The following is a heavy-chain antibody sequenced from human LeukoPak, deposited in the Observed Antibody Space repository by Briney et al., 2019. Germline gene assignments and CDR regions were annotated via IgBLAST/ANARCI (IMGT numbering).Heavy chain of an antibody. CDR3: AKDGTPYYYDSSGYYAFDI. CDR2: ISGSGGST. Sequence: GGSLRLSCAASGFTFSSYAMSWVRQAPGKGLEWVSAISGSGGSTYYADSVKGRFTISRDNSKNTLYLQMNSLRAEDTAVYYCAKDGTPYYYDSSGYYAFDIWGQGTMVTVSS. J-gene: IGHJ3*02. D-gene: IGHD3-22*01. V-gene: IGHV3-23*01. CDR1: GFTFSSYA.